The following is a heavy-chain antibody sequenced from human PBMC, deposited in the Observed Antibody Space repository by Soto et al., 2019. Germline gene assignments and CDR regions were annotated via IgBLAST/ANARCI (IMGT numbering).Heavy chain of an antibody. CDR2: IYYSGST. V-gene: IGHV4-31*03. J-gene: IGHJ6*02. D-gene: IGHD3-3*01. CDR1: GGSISSGGYY. Sequence: SETLSLTCTVSGGSISSGGYYWSWIRQHPGKGLEWIGYIYYSGSTYYNPSLKSRVTISVDTSKNQFSLKLSSVTAADTAVYYCARDSNYDFWSGYYGPGYYYGMDVWGQGTTVTVSS. CDR3: ARDSNYDFWSGYYGPGYYYGMDV.